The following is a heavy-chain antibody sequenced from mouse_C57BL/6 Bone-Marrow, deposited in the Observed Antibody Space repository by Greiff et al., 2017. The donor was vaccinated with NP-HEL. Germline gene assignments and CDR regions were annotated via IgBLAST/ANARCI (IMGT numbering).Heavy chain of an antibody. CDR1: GFNIKDYY. CDR3: ARLYYSSGGYWYFDV. Sequence: VQLQQSGAELVKPGASVKLTCTASGFNIKDYYMHWVKQRTEQSLEWIGRIEPEDGETKYAPNFQGKATITADTSSNSAYLHLSSQTSEDTAFDYCARLYYSSGGYWYFDVWGTGTTVTVA. CDR2: IEPEDGET. J-gene: IGHJ1*03. V-gene: IGHV14-2*01. D-gene: IGHD1-1*01.